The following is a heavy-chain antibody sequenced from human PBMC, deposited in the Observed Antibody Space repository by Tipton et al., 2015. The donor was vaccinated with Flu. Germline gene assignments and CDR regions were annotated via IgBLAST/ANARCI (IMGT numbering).Heavy chain of an antibody. J-gene: IGHJ6*02. CDR2: ISKSSSHI. CDR3: ARGFEPHYYGMDV. Sequence: SLRLSCVASGFTFSIYSMSWVRQALGEGLEWVSSISKSSSHIYYADSMRGRFTISRDDAKNSLYLQMSSLRAEDTAVYYCARGFEPHYYGMDVWGQGTTVTVSS. CDR1: GFTFSIYS. V-gene: IGHV3-21*06.